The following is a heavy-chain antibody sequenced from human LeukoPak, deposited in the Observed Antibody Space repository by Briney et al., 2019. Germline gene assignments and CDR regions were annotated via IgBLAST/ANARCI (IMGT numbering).Heavy chain of an antibody. D-gene: IGHD3-10*01. Sequence: ASVKVSCKASGYTFTSYGISWVRQAPGQGLEWMGWISAYNGNTNHAQKLQGRVTMTTDTSTSTAYMELRSLRSDDTAVYYCARASDLWFGELSHAEYFQHWGQGTLVTVSS. CDR2: ISAYNGNT. V-gene: IGHV1-18*04. J-gene: IGHJ1*01. CDR1: GYTFTSYG. CDR3: ARASDLWFGELSHAEYFQH.